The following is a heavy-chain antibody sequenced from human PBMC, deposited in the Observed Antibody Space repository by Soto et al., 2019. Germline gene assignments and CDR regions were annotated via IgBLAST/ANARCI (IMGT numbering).Heavy chain of an antibody. J-gene: IGHJ4*02. Sequence: SETLSLTCTVSGGSISSYYWSWIRQPPGKGLEWIGYIYYSGSTNYNPSLKSRVTISVDTSKNQFSLKLSSVTAADTAVYYCARFLYYYGSGSWDFYYCGQGTLVTVYS. D-gene: IGHD3-10*01. V-gene: IGHV4-59*01. CDR3: ARFLYYYGSGSWDFYY. CDR1: GGSISSYY. CDR2: IYYSGST.